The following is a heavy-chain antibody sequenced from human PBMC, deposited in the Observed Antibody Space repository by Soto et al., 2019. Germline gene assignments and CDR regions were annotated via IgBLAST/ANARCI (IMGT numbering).Heavy chain of an antibody. Sequence: GESLKISCQGSGYSFTRRWIGWVRQMPGKGLEWMGIIYPGDSDTRYHPSFQGQVTISADTSISTAYLQWSSLRASDTAVYYCARRGGYSYGDFDYWGQGTLVTVSS. CDR2: IYPGDSDT. CDR3: ARRGGYSYGDFDY. V-gene: IGHV5-51*01. CDR1: GYSFTRRW. D-gene: IGHD5-18*01. J-gene: IGHJ4*02.